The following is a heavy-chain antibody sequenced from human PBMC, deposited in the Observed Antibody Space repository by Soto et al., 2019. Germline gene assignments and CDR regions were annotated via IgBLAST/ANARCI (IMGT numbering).Heavy chain of an antibody. CDR3: ARGMGNYYDFWSGHGMDV. CDR2: IIPIFGTA. Sequence: SVKVSCKASGGTFSSYAISWVRQAPGQGLEWMGGIIPIFGTANYAQKFQGRVTITADKSTSTAYMELSSLRSEDTAVYYCARGMGNYYDFWSGHGMDVWGQGTTVTVSS. V-gene: IGHV1-69*06. D-gene: IGHD3-3*01. CDR1: GGTFSSYA. J-gene: IGHJ6*02.